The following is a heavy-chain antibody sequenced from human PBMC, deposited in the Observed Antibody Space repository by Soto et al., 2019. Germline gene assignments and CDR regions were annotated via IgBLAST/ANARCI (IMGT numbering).Heavy chain of an antibody. V-gene: IGHV3-30*18. CDR1: GFTVATTG. CDR3: AKDWGSSGWFNWFNP. D-gene: IGHD6-19*01. Sequence: QVQLVESGGGVVQPGGSSKLACSASGFTVATTGMHWVRQAPGKGLEWVAMISHDGTSRPYRDSVRGRFTISRDEAKNTLYLELTSLRPEDTAMYFCAKDWGSSGWFNWFNPWGQGVLVTVSS. CDR2: ISHDGTSR. J-gene: IGHJ5*02.